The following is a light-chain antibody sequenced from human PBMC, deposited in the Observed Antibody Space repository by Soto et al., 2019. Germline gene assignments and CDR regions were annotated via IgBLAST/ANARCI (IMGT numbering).Light chain of an antibody. Sequence: QSVLTQPPSASEAPGQRVTIFFSGGSSNIGSKTVTWYQHVSGTAPKLLMYSNDQRPSGVPDRFSGSKSGTSASLAISGLQAEDEGDYFCAAWDDSLKSFVFGTGTKLTVL. V-gene: IGLV1-44*01. CDR1: SSNIGSKT. CDR3: AAWDDSLKSFV. CDR2: SND. J-gene: IGLJ1*01.